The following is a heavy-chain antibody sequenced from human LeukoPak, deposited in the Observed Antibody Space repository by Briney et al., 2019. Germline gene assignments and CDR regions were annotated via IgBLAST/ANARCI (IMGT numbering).Heavy chain of an antibody. CDR1: GGSISSGDYY. CDR3: AREQTPQRYSYGNHDAFDI. CDR2: IYYSGST. J-gene: IGHJ3*02. V-gene: IGHV4-30-4*02. D-gene: IGHD5-18*01. Sequence: SETLSLTCTVSGGSISSGDYYWSWIRQPPGKGLEWIGYIYYSGSTYYNPSLKSRVTISVDTSKNQFSLKLSSVTAADTAVYYCAREQTPQRYSYGNHDAFDIWGQGTMVTVSS.